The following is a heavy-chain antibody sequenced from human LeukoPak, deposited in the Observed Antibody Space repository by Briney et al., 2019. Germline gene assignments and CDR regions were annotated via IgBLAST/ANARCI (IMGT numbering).Heavy chain of an antibody. CDR1: GGSICSYY. CDR3: ASADYDDYYIDF. CDR2: IYYSGMT. Sequence: PSETLSLTCTVSGGSICSYYWSWIPHPPRKGLEWIGYIYYSGMTNYNPSLKSRVTISLDTSKNQFSLKLSSVTAADTAVYYCASADYDDYYIDFWGQGTLVTVSS. D-gene: IGHD4-17*01. J-gene: IGHJ4*02. V-gene: IGHV4-59*01.